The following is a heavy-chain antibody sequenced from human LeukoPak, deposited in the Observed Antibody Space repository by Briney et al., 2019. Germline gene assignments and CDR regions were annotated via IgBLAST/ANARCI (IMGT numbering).Heavy chain of an antibody. CDR2: ISFDGSKR. Sequence: GGSLRLSCAASGFIFSNYVFHWVRQAPGKGLEWVTLISFDGSKRHYAASVEGRFTISRDNSNNTVSLQMNSLRAEDTAVYYCARVVVGATDYNYYYGLDVWGQGTTVAVSS. V-gene: IGHV3-30-3*01. J-gene: IGHJ6*02. D-gene: IGHD1-26*01. CDR3: ARVVVGATDYNYYYGLDV. CDR1: GFIFSNYV.